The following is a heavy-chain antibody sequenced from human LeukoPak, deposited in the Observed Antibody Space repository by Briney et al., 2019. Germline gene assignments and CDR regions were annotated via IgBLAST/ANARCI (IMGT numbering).Heavy chain of an antibody. CDR2: ISDSGGST. Sequence: GGSLRLSCAASGYTFSSYAMSWVRQAPGKGLEWVSAISDSGGSTYYADSVKGRFTVSRDNSKNTLYLQMSSLRADDTAVYYCATPRGIVVVVAAPSFDFWGQGTLVTVSS. J-gene: IGHJ4*02. V-gene: IGHV3-23*01. CDR1: GYTFSSYA. CDR3: ATPRGIVVVVAAPSFDF. D-gene: IGHD2-15*01.